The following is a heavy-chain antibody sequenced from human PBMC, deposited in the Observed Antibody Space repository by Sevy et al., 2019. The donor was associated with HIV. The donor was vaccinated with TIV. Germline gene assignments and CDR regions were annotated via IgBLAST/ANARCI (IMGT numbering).Heavy chain of an antibody. Sequence: RLSCAASGFTFSDDYMSWIRQAPGKGLEWVSHISGSGSSIYYADSVKGRFTISRDNAKNSLYLQMNSLRAEDTAVYYCAKSGRSGGTCAYSWGQGTLVTVSS. J-gene: IGHJ5*02. CDR2: ISGSGSSI. CDR3: AKSGRSGGTCAYS. V-gene: IGHV3-11*01. CDR1: GFTFSDDY. D-gene: IGHD2-15*01.